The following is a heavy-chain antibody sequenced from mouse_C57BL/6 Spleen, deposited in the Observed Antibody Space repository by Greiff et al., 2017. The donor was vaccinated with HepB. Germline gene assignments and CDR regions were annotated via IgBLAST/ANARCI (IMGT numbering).Heavy chain of an antibody. Sequence: LQESGAELARPGASVKLSCKASGYTFTSYGISWVKQRTGQGLEWIGEIYPRSGNTYYNEKFKGKATLTADKSSSTAYMELRSLTSEDSAVYFCARSGGYFAWFAYWGQGTLVTVSA. CDR2: IYPRSGNT. J-gene: IGHJ3*01. CDR1: GYTFTSYG. V-gene: IGHV1-81*01. D-gene: IGHD2-3*01. CDR3: ARSGGYFAWFAY.